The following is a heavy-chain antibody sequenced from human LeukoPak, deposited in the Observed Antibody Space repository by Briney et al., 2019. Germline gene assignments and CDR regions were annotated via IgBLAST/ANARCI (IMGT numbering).Heavy chain of an antibody. CDR1: GGSINNYY. D-gene: IGHD3-10*01. CDR2: IYYSGST. Sequence: SETLSLTCTVSGGSINNYYWSWIRQPPGKGLGWIGYIYYSGSTNYNPSLKSRVTISVETSKNQISLKLSSVTAADTAVYYCAREVHYYGSGSYTWFDPWGQGTLVTVSS. V-gene: IGHV4-59*01. J-gene: IGHJ5*02. CDR3: AREVHYYGSGSYTWFDP.